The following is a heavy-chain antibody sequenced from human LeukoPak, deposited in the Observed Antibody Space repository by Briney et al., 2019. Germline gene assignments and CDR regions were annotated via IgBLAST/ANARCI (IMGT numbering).Heavy chain of an antibody. CDR3: AHSRLAPTDFDY. D-gene: IGHD3-9*01. Sequence: GPTLVNPTQTLTLTCTFSRFSLSTSGVGVGWMRQPPGKALEWLALIYWDDDKRYSPSLKSRLTITKDTSKNQVVLTMTNMYPVDTATYYCAHSRLAPTDFDYWGQGTLVTVSS. CDR1: RFSLSTSGVG. CDR2: IYWDDDK. J-gene: IGHJ4*02. V-gene: IGHV2-5*02.